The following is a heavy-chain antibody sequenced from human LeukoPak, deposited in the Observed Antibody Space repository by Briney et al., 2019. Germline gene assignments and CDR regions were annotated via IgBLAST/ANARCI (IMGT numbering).Heavy chain of an antibody. V-gene: IGHV6-1*01. J-gene: IGHJ4*02. D-gene: IGHD6-19*01. Sequence: SQTLSLTCAISGDSVSSNSAAWNWIRQSPSRGLEWLGRTYYRSKWYKDYAVSVRSRITINPLTSKNQFSLQLNSVSPEDTAVYYCARSTHGYSSGWCLGYWGQGTLVTVSS. CDR2: TYYRSKWYK. CDR1: GDSVSSNSAA. CDR3: ARSTHGYSSGWCLGY.